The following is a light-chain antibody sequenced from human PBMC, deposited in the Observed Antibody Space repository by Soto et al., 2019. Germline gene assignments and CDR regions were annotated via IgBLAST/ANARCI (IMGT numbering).Light chain of an antibody. CDR1: SSNIGTSYD. CDR3: QSYDSSLSGYV. CDR2: GNS. Sequence: QAVLTQPPSVSGAPGQRVTISCTGSSSNIGTSYDVHWYQQRPGTAPKLLIYGNSNRPSGVPDRFSGSKSGTSASLAITGLRAEDEADYYCQSYDSSLSGYVFGTGTTLTVL. V-gene: IGLV1-40*01. J-gene: IGLJ1*01.